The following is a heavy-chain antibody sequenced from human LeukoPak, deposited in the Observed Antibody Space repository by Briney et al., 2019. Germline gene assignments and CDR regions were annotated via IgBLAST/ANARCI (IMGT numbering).Heavy chain of an antibody. CDR2: ISSTSRTI. V-gene: IGHV3-48*01. D-gene: IGHD5-18*01. J-gene: IGHJ4*02. Sequence: GGSLRLSCAGSGFTFTTYSMNWVRQAPGKGLEWVSYISSTSRTIYYADSVKGRFTISRDNAKNSLYLHMNSLRAEDTAVYYCASVGYTYGYFDYWGQGTLVTVPS. CDR3: ASVGYTYGYFDY. CDR1: GFTFTTYS.